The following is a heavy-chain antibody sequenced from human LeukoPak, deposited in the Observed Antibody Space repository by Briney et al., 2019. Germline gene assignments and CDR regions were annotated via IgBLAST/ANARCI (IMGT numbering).Heavy chain of an antibody. CDR2: SSSSGSTI. J-gene: IGHJ4*02. D-gene: IGHD2-15*01. CDR1: GFTFSDYY. CDR3: ARAHAEMYCSGGSCFHFDY. V-gene: IGHV3-11*04. Sequence: GGSLRLSCAASGFTFSDYYMSWIRQAPGKGLEWVSYSSSSGSTIYYADSVKGRFTISRDNAKNSLYLQMNSLRAEDTAVYYCARAHAEMYCSGGSCFHFDYWGQGTLVTVSS.